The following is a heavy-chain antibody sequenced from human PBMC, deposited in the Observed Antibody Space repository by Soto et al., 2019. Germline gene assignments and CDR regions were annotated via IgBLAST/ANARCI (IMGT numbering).Heavy chain of an antibody. CDR2: IYPGDSDT. Sequence: ESLTISCKGSGYSFTGYWIGWVRQMPGKGLEWMGIIYPGDSDTRYSPSFQGQVTISADKSISTAYLQWSSLKASDTAMYYCARLSKYSSGWLNWFDPWGQGTLVTVSS. V-gene: IGHV5-51*01. CDR3: ARLSKYSSGWLNWFDP. J-gene: IGHJ5*02. D-gene: IGHD6-19*01. CDR1: GYSFTGYW.